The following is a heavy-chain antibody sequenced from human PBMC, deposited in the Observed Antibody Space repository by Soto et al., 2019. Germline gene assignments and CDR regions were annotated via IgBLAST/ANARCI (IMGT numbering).Heavy chain of an antibody. CDR1: GFSFSDYA. CDR3: VKSRGYSSSSDDY. V-gene: IGHV3-23*01. J-gene: IGHJ4*02. CDR2: ISAGGDYT. Sequence: GGSLRLSCAASGFSFSDYAMRWVRQAPGQGLEWVSGISAGGDYTYYADSAKGRFSISRDNSKNTMSLQMNSLRADDTAIYYCVKSRGYSSSSDDYWGQGTLVTVSS. D-gene: IGHD5-18*01.